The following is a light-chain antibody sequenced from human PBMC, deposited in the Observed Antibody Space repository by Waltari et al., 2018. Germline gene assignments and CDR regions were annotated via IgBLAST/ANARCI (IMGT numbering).Light chain of an antibody. V-gene: IGLV2-14*01. CDR2: DVS. Sequence: QSALTQPASVSGSPGQSITISCTGTRSEVGGYNYVSWYQQHPGKAPKLMIYDVSKRPSGVSNRFSGSKSGNTASLTISGLQAEDEADYYCSSYTSSSTFVVFGGGTKLTVL. J-gene: IGLJ2*01. CDR3: SSYTSSSTFVV. CDR1: RSEVGGYNY.